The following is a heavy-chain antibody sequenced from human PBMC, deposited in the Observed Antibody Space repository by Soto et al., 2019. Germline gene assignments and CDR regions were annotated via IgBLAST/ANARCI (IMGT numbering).Heavy chain of an antibody. D-gene: IGHD3-22*01. Sequence: SGPTLVNPTQTLTLTCTFSGFSLITRGMGVSWIRQPPGKALEWLARIDWDDDKFYSTSLKTRLTISKDTSKNQVVLMMTNLDPVDTATYYCARMALYDSGGYYLFYFDYWGPGPLVTVSS. V-gene: IGHV2-70*04. CDR3: ARMALYDSGGYYLFYFDY. J-gene: IGHJ4*02. CDR1: GFSLITRGMG. CDR2: IDWDDDK.